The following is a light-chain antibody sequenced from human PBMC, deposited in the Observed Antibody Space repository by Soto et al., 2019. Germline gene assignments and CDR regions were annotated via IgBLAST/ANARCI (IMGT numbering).Light chain of an antibody. Sequence: ALQMTQSPSSVSASVGDRVTITCRASQDIGDDLGWYQQKPGKVPKLLIYVASSLQSGVPSRFSGSGSGTDFTLTISSLQPEDSATYYCLQDYNYPLTFGGGTTVEIK. CDR3: LQDYNYPLT. V-gene: IGKV1-6*02. CDR1: QDIGDD. CDR2: VAS. J-gene: IGKJ4*01.